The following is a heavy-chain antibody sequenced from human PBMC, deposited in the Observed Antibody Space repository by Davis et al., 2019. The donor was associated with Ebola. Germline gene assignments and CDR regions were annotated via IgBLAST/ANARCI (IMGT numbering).Heavy chain of an antibody. V-gene: IGHV3-48*04. Sequence: GESPKISCAASGFTVSSDHMNWVRQAPGKGLEWVSYISSSGSTIYYADSVKGRFTISRDNTKNSLYLQMNSLKTEDTAVYYCTTDPEVAGVFDYWGQGTLVTVSS. CDR3: TTDPEVAGVFDY. CDR1: GFTVSSDH. CDR2: ISSSGSTI. J-gene: IGHJ4*02. D-gene: IGHD6-19*01.